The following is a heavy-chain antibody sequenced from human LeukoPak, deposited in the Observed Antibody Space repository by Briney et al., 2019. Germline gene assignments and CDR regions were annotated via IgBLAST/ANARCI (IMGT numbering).Heavy chain of an antibody. CDR3: ARGKYPYWYFDL. D-gene: IGHD2/OR15-2a*01. CDR2: ISSSSSSI. J-gene: IGHJ2*01. V-gene: IGHV3-48*02. Sequence: GGSLRLSCAASGFTFSSYNMNWVRQAPGKGLEWVSFISSSSSSIYYADSVSGQFTISRDNAKNSLYLQMNSLRDEDTAVYYCARGKYPYWYFDLWGRGTLVAVSS. CDR1: GFTFSSYN.